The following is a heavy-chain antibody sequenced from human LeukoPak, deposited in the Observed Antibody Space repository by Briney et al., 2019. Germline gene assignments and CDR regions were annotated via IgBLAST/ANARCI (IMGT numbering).Heavy chain of an antibody. D-gene: IGHD2-2*01. CDR3: ARDLVPAAMWGYYYYGMDV. Sequence: ASVKVSCKASGYTFTSYGISWVRQAPGQGLERMGWISAYNGNTNYAQKLQGRVTMTTDTSTSTAYMELRSLRSDDTAVYYCARDLVPAAMWGYYYYGMDVWGQGTTVTVSS. CDR2: ISAYNGNT. V-gene: IGHV1-18*01. J-gene: IGHJ6*02. CDR1: GYTFTSYG.